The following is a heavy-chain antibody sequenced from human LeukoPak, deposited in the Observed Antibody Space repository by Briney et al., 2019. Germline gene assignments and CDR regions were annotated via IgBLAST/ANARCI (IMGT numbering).Heavy chain of an antibody. CDR2: INSDGSGT. Sequence: GGSLRLSCAASGFTFSSYWMYWVRQAPGKGLVWVSRINSDGSGTSYADSVKGRSTISRDNAKNTMFLQMNSLRAEDTAVYYCARGYSGSGSPYWGQGTLVTVSS. CDR3: ARGYSGSGSPY. CDR1: GFTFSSYW. V-gene: IGHV3-74*01. J-gene: IGHJ4*02. D-gene: IGHD3-10*01.